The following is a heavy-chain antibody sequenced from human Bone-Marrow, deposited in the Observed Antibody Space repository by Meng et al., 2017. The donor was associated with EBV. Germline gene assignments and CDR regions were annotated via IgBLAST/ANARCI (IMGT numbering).Heavy chain of an antibody. V-gene: IGHV3-74*01. J-gene: IGHJ4*02. CDR1: GFTVSTYW. D-gene: IGHD6-13*01. CDR2: INVDGSDT. CDR3: SRSNWYPDY. Sequence: VQFVECGGGLVQPGGCLSLSCAGSGFTVSTYWMHGVRQVPWKGLVWVSRINVDGSDTIYEDSVKGRFTISRDNGKNTLYLQMNSLRADDMAVYYCSRSNWYPDYWGQGTLVTVSS.